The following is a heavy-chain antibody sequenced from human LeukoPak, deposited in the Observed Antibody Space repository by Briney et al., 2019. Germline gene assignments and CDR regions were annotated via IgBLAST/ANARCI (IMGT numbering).Heavy chain of an antibody. CDR2: IYNSGST. CDR3: ARGRRSRNYYYYMDV. CDR1: GYSISSGYY. Sequence: SETLSLTCTVSGYSISSGYYWGWIRQPPGKGLEWIGSIYNSGSTYYNPSLKSRVTISVDTSKNQFSLKLSSVTAADTAVYYCARGRRSRNYYYYMDVWGKGTTVTVSS. V-gene: IGHV4-38-2*02. D-gene: IGHD5-24*01. J-gene: IGHJ6*03.